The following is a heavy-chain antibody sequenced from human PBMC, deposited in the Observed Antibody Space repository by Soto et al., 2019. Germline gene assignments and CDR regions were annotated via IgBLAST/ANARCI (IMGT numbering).Heavy chain of an antibody. CDR3: ARDRAEVRGVTRDSYYYMDV. CDR2: IYYSGST. Sequence: QVQLQESGPGLVKPSQTLSLTCTVSGGSISSGGYHWSWIRQHPGKGLEWIGYIYYSGSTYYNPSLKSRVTISVDTSKNQFSLKLSSVTAADTAVYYCARDRAEVRGVTRDSYYYMDVWGKGTTVTVSS. D-gene: IGHD3-10*01. V-gene: IGHV4-31*03. CDR1: GGSISSGGYH. J-gene: IGHJ6*03.